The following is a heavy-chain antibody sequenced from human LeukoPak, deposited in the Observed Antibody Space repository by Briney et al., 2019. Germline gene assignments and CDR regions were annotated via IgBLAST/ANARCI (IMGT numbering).Heavy chain of an antibody. J-gene: IGHJ4*02. Sequence: GGSLRLSCAASGFTFSSYAMTWVRQAPGKGLEWVSTISDSGARTNYADSAKGRFTISRDNSKNTLYLQMNSLRAEDTAVYYCAKPLVVISIFDYWGQGTLVTVSS. V-gene: IGHV3-23*01. D-gene: IGHD3-22*01. CDR3: AKPLVVISIFDY. CDR1: GFTFSSYA. CDR2: ISDSGART.